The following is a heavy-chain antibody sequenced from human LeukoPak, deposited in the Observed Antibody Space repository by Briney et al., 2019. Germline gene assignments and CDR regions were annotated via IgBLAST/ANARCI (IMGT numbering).Heavy chain of an antibody. J-gene: IGHJ4*02. CDR1: GYTFTSYA. CDR2: INAGNGNT. CDR3: ARDFMGSFDY. Sequence: GGSLRLSCAASGYTFTSYAMHWVRQAPGQRLEWMGWINAGNGNTKYSQKFQGRVTITRDTSASTAYMELSSLRSEDTAVYYCARDFMGSFDYWGQGTLVTVSS. V-gene: IGHV1-3*01.